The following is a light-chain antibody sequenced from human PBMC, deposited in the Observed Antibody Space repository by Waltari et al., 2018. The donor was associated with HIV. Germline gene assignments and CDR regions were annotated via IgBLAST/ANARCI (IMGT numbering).Light chain of an antibody. V-gene: IGKV1-33*01. J-gene: IGKJ2*01. CDR2: DAS. CDR1: QDISNY. CDR3: QQYDNLPRT. Sequence: DIQITQSPSPLSASVGDRVTLTCQASQDISNYLNWYQQKPGKAPKLLIYDASNLETGVPSRFSGSGSGTDFTFTISSLQPEDIATYYCQQYDNLPRTFGQGTKLEIK.